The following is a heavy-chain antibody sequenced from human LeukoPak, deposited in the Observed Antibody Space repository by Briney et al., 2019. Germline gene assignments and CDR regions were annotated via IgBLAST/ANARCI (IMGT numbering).Heavy chain of an antibody. CDR3: AKGAGI. Sequence: GGSLRLSCVASGFTFSSYAMNWVRQAPGKGLEWVSVISGSGGSTYYADSVKGRFTISRDNSRNTPYLQMNSLGAEDTAVYYCAKGAGIWGQGTMVTVSS. V-gene: IGHV3-23*01. CDR1: GFTFSSYA. J-gene: IGHJ3*02. CDR2: ISGSGGST.